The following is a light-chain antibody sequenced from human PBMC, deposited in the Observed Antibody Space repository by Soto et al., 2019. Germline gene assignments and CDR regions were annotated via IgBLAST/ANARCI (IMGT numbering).Light chain of an antibody. Sequence: DIQMTQSPSTLSASVGDRVTITCRASQSISSWLAWYQQKPGKAPKLLIYKASSLESGVPGRSNGSGSGTAFTLTLSLLQPDDFATYYCQKFNNYPWPFGQGT. CDR3: QKFNNYPWP. V-gene: IGKV1-5*03. J-gene: IGKJ1*01. CDR1: QSISSW. CDR2: KAS.